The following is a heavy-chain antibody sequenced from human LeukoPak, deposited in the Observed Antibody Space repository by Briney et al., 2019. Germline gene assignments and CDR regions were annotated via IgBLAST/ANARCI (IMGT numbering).Heavy chain of an antibody. CDR3: ARDGRYCSSTSCP. V-gene: IGHV3-21*01. CDR2: ISNSGTFI. Sequence: PGGSLRLSCVASGLTFRKYTMNWVRQAPGKGLEWVSSISNSGTFIYYADSVKGRFTISRDNSKNTLYLQMNSLRAEDTAVYYCARDGRYCSSTSCPWGRGTLVTVSS. CDR1: GLTFRKYT. D-gene: IGHD2-2*01. J-gene: IGHJ2*01.